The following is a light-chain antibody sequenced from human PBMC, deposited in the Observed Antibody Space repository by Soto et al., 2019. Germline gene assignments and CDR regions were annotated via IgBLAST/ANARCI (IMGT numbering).Light chain of an antibody. J-gene: IGLJ1*01. CDR2: TND. V-gene: IGLV1-44*01. CDR3: AAWDDSLNGYV. Sequence: QSVLTQPPSVSGTPGQRVTISCSGSSSNIGSSSVSWYQQLPGTAPKLLIYTNDQRPSGVPDRFSGSKSGTSASLAISGLQSEDEADYYCAAWDDSLNGYVFGTGTKLTVL. CDR1: SSNIGSSS.